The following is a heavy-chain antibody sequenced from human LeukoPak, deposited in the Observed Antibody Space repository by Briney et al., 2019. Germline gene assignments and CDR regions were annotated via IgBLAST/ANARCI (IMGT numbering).Heavy chain of an antibody. V-gene: IGHV4-59*11. D-gene: IGHD3-22*01. CDR1: GDSINGHY. CDR3: ARDRYDSSDRYYYYYYMDV. J-gene: IGHJ6*03. CDR2: IYYSGST. Sequence: PSETLSLTRTVSGDSINGHYWSWIRQPPGKGLEWIGYIYYSGSTHYNPSLKSRVTISVDTSKNQFSLKLSSVTAADTAVYYCARDRYDSSDRYYYYYYMDVWGKGTTVTVSS.